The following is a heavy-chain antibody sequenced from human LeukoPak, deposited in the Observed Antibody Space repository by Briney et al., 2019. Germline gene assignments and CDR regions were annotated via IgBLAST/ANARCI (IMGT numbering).Heavy chain of an antibody. CDR2: ISAYNGDI. CDR3: ARESGSDAFDI. V-gene: IGHV1-18*01. CDR1: GYAFTKYG. J-gene: IGHJ3*02. Sequence: ASVKVSCKASGYAFTKYGVSWVRQAPGQGLEWMGWISAYNGDIKYAQRGKGRVTMTTDTSTSTVYMELRSLRSDDTAVYYCARESGSDAFDIWGQGTMVTVSS.